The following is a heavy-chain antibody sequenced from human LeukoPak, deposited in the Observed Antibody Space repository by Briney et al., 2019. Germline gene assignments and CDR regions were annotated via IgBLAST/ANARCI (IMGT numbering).Heavy chain of an antibody. CDR2: IWYDGSNK. D-gene: IGHD6-13*01. J-gene: IGHJ4*02. V-gene: IGHV3-33*01. CDR3: ARDLSSWQEYYFDY. Sequence: GGSLRLSCAASGFTFSSYGMHWVRQAPGKGLEWVAVIWYDGSNKYYADSVKGRFTISRDNSKNTLYLQMNSLGAEDTAVYYCARDLSSWQEYYFDYWGQGTLVTVSS. CDR1: GFTFSSYG.